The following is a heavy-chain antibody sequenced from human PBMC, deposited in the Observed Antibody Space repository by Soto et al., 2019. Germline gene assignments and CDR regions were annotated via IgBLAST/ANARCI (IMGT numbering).Heavy chain of an antibody. V-gene: IGHV3-30-3*01. D-gene: IGHD6-19*01. CDR3: AQNGQWLATPPVA. J-gene: IGHJ4*02. CDR1: GFTFSSYA. Sequence: PGGSLRLSCAASGFTFSSYAMHWVRQAPGKGLEWVAVISYDGSNKYYADSVEGRFTISRDNSKNTLYLQMNSLRAEDTAVYYCAQNGQWLATPPVAWGQGSLVTVSS. CDR2: ISYDGSNK.